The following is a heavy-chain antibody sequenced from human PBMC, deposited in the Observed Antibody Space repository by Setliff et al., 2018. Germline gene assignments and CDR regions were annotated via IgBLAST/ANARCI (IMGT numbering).Heavy chain of an antibody. Sequence: GASVKVSCKASGYTFTGYYMHWVRQAPGQGLEWMGIIDPSGDYTNYAQKFQGRVTMTRDTSTTTVYMELSSLRSADTAVYYCARAPLESGYYYGQGHYFDYWGQGTLVTVSS. CDR2: IDPSGDYT. D-gene: IGHD5-18*01. CDR1: GYTFTGYY. J-gene: IGHJ4*02. V-gene: IGHV1-46*01. CDR3: ARAPLESGYYYGQGHYFDY.